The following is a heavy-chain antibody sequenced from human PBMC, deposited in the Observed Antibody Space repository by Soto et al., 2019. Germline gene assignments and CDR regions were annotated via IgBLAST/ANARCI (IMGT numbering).Heavy chain of an antibody. CDR1: GYTFTSYY. D-gene: IGHD4-17*01. CDR3: ATSSTTVPTFFAHLDY. CDR2: INPSGGST. V-gene: IGHV1-46*01. Sequence: GASVKVSCKASGYTFTSYYMHWVRQAPGQGLEWMGIINPSGGSTGYAQKFQGRVTMTRDTSTSTVYMELSSLRSEDTAVYYCATSSTTVPTFFAHLDYWGQGTLVTVSS. J-gene: IGHJ4*02.